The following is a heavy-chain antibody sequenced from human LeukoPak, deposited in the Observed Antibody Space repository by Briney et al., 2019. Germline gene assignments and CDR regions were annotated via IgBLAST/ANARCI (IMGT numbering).Heavy chain of an antibody. Sequence: GGSLRLSCAASGFTFNSNWMSSVRQAPGKGLEWVAIIKQDGSEKYYVDSVKGRFTISRDNAKKSLYVQMNSLRAEDTAVYYCARCIVGATDYWGQGTLVTVSS. CDR2: IKQDGSEK. D-gene: IGHD1-26*01. J-gene: IGHJ4*02. CDR3: ARCIVGATDY. CDR1: GFTFNSNW. V-gene: IGHV3-7*01.